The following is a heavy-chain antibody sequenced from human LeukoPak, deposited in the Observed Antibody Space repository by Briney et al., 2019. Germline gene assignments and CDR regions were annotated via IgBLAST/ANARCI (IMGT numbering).Heavy chain of an antibody. CDR1: GGSISSYY. D-gene: IGHD1-26*01. Sequence: SETLSLTCTVSGGSISSYYWSWIRQPPGKGLEWIGYIYHSGSTYYNPSLKSRVTISVDRSKNQFSLKLSSVTAADTAVYYCARGEGAFDLWGRGTLVTVSS. J-gene: IGHJ2*01. CDR2: IYHSGST. CDR3: ARGEGAFDL. V-gene: IGHV4-59*12.